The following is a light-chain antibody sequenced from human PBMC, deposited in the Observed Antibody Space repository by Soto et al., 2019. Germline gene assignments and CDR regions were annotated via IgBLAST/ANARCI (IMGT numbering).Light chain of an antibody. CDR2: GAS. V-gene: IGKV3-15*01. CDR3: QQYNNWPYN. CDR1: QSVSSN. Sequence: EIVMTQSPATLSVSPGERAALSCRASQSVSSNFAWYQQKPGQAPRLLIYGASTRATGIPARFSGSGSGTDFTITISSLQSEDFAVYYCQQYNNWPYNFGQGTKLEIK. J-gene: IGKJ2*01.